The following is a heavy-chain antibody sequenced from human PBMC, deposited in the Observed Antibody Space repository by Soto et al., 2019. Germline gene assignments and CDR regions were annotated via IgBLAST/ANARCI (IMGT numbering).Heavy chain of an antibody. D-gene: IGHD4-4*01. CDR3: ARDMTVTRHYYYYGMDV. V-gene: IGHV3-33*01. CDR2: IWYDGSNK. CDR1: GFTFSSYG. J-gene: IGHJ6*02. Sequence: QVQLVESGGGVVQPGRSLRLSCAASGFTFSSYGMHWVRQAPGKGLEWVAVIWYDGSNKYYADSVKGRFTISRDNSKNTLYLQMNSLRAEDTAVYYCARDMTVTRHYYYYGMDVWGQGTTVTVSS.